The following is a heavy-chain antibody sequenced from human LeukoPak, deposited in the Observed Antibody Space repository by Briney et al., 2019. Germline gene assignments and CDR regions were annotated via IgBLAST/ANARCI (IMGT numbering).Heavy chain of an antibody. CDR3: AKGRLDANLVLDY. D-gene: IGHD6-13*01. CDR2: ISGSGGST. Sequence: HSGGSLRLSCAASGFSFSSYAMSWVRQAPGKGLEWVSGISGSGGSTYYADSVKGRFTISRDNSKNTLYLQMNSLRAEDTALYYCAKGRLDANLVLDYWGQGTLVTVSS. CDR1: GFSFSSYA. V-gene: IGHV3-23*01. J-gene: IGHJ4*02.